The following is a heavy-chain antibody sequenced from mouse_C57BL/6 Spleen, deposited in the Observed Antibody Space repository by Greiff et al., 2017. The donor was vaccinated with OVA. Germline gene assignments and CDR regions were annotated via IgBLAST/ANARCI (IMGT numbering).Heavy chain of an antibody. D-gene: IGHD2-3*01. V-gene: IGHV1-22*01. CDR2: INPNNGGT. CDR3: ARGLLRYFDV. CDR1: GYTFTDYN. Sequence: VQLKESGPELVKPGASVKMSCKASGYTFTDYNMHWVKQSHGKSLEWIGYINPNNGGTSYNQKFKGKATLTVNKSSSTAYMELRSLTSEDSAVYYCARGLLRYFDVWGKGTTLTVSS. J-gene: IGHJ1*03.